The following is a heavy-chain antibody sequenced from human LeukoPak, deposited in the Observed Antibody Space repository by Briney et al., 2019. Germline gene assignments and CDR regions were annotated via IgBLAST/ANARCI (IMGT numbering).Heavy chain of an antibody. Sequence: ASVKVSCKTSGYTFTNYYMHWVRQAPGQGLEWMGIINPSGGSTSYAQKFQGRVTMTRDTSTNTVCMELSSLRSEDTAMYYCAREWVHYTYGSPPIDYWGQGTLVTVSS. J-gene: IGHJ4*02. CDR3: AREWVHYTYGSPPIDY. CDR2: INPSGGST. V-gene: IGHV1-46*01. CDR1: GYTFTNYY. D-gene: IGHD5-18*01.